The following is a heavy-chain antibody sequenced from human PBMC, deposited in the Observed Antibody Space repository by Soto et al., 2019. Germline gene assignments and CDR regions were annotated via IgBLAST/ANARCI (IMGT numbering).Heavy chain of an antibody. CDR2: ISSSGSFR. CDR3: ARGAPGRDGYNLDFQH. CDR1: GFTFSTYA. V-gene: IGHV3-21*04. Sequence: GGSLRLSCAASGFTFSTYAMNWVRQAPGKGLEWVSSISSSGSFRYYADSVKGRFTISRDNAKNSLYLQMSSLRAQDTAVYYCARGAPGRDGYNLDFQHWGQGTLVTAPQ. D-gene: IGHD5-12*01. J-gene: IGHJ1*01.